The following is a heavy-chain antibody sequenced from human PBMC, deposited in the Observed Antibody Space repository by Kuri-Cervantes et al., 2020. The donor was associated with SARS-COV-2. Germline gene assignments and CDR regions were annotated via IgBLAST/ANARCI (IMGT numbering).Heavy chain of an antibody. D-gene: IGHD1-1*01. CDR3: ARDSGDWNPDGLDI. CDR2: LNPDTGNT. J-gene: IGHJ3*02. Sequence: ASVKVSCKASGYSFSSYDINWVRQAAGQGLEWMGWLNPDTGNTGSAKEFQGRVTMTTDTSINTAYMEVSSLSFEDTAIYYCARDSGDWNPDGLDIWGQGTMVTVSS. CDR1: GYSFSSYD. V-gene: IGHV1-8*01.